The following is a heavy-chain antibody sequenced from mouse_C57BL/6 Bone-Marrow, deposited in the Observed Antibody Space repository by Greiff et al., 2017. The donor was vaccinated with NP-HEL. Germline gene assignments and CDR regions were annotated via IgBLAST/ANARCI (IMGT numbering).Heavy chain of an antibody. D-gene: IGHD5-1*01. CDR2: INPYNGGT. CDR1: GYTFTDYY. CDR3: ARRVRAMDY. V-gene: IGHV1-19*01. Sequence: VQLQQSGPVLVKPGASVKMSCKASGYTFTDYYMNWVKQSHGKSLEWIGVINPYNGGTSYNQKFKGKATLTVDKSSSTAYMELNSLTSEDSAVYYCARRVRAMDYWGQGTSVTVSS. J-gene: IGHJ4*01.